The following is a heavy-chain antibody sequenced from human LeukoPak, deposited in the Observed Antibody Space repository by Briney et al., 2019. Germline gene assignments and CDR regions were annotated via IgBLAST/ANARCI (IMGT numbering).Heavy chain of an antibody. CDR2: FSGSGSNT. CDR1: GFPFANYA. V-gene: IGHV3-23*01. J-gene: IGHJ4*02. D-gene: IGHD3-16*01. CDR3: AKERGISYTYEFDY. Sequence: GSPNLSCAASGFPFANYAMTWVRQAPGKGLDWVSLFSGSGSNTYYTDSVQGRFTISRDNSRNTLYLQMSSLRAEDTAIYFCAKERGISYTYEFDYWGQGALVTVSS.